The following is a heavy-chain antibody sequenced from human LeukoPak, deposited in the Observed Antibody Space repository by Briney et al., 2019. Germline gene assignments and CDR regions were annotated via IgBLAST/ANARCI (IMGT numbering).Heavy chain of an antibody. D-gene: IGHD3-22*01. CDR3: ARSYQLDY. V-gene: IGHV3-7*01. CDR1: GFYFGSFW. CDR2: IKYDGSEI. Sequence: GGSLRLSCVVSGFYFGSFWMTWVRQAPGKGLDWVANIKYDGSEIYYADSVKGRFTISRDNANSSLYLQLNNLRVEDTAVYYCARSYQLDYWGQGTQVTVSS. J-gene: IGHJ4*02.